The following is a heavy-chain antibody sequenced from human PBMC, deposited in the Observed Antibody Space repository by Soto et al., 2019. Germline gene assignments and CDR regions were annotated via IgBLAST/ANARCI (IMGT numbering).Heavy chain of an antibody. CDR1: GYTFTSYG. V-gene: IGHV1-18*01. CDR2: ISAYNGNT. Sequence: ASVKVSCKASGYTFTSYGISWVRQAPGQGLEWMGWISAYNGNTNYSPSFQGHVTISADKSISTAYLQWSSLKASDTAMYYCARVWGGSGSYYNYYYYGMDVWGQGTTVTVSS. J-gene: IGHJ6*02. D-gene: IGHD3-10*01. CDR3: ARVWGGSGSYYNYYYYGMDV.